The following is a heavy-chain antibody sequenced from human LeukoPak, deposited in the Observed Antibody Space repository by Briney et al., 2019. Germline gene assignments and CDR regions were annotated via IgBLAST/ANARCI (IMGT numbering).Heavy chain of an antibody. Sequence: ASVKVSCKASGYTFTSYGISWVRQAPGQGLEWMEWISAYNGNTNYAQKLQGRVTMTTDTSTSTAYMELRSLRSDDTAVYYCARGTTIFGVLDAFDIWGQGTMVTVSS. CDR2: ISAYNGNT. CDR1: GYTFTSYG. CDR3: ARGTTIFGVLDAFDI. J-gene: IGHJ3*02. V-gene: IGHV1-18*01. D-gene: IGHD3-3*01.